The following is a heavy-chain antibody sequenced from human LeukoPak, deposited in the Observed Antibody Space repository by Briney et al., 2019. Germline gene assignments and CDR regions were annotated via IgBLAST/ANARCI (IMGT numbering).Heavy chain of an antibody. Sequence: GGSLRLSCAASGFTFTSYWMHWVRQAPGKGLVWVSRINTDGSSINYADSVKGRFTISRDNAKNTLYLQMSSLRAEDTAVYYCARGTARFDYWGQGTLVTVSS. V-gene: IGHV3-74*01. CDR1: GFTFTSYW. J-gene: IGHJ4*02. CDR3: ARGTARFDY. CDR2: INTDGSSI.